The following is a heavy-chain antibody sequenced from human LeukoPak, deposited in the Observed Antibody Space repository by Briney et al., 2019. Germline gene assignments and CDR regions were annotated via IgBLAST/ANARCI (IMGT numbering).Heavy chain of an antibody. CDR3: AIKSGRYRDAFDI. CDR2: IFPSDSDT. D-gene: IGHD1-26*01. CDR1: GSMFTKYW. Sequence: GESLQISCQGSGSMFTKYWIGWVRQMPGKGLEWMGVIFPSDSDTRYSPSFEGQVTISADKSITTAYLQWSSLKASDTAMYYCAIKSGRYRDAFDIWGQGTMVTVSS. J-gene: IGHJ3*02. V-gene: IGHV5-51*01.